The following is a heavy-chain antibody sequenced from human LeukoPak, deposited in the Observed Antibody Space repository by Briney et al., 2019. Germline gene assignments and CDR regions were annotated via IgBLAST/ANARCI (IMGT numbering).Heavy chain of an antibody. J-gene: IGHJ3*01. Sequence: GGSLRLSCAASGVTFNDFAMTWVRQAPGKGLEWVSSIGDAGTYYADSVRGRFTISRDNSKNMLYLQLNSLRAGDTAMYYCAKNLGPFDVRGQGTMVTVSS. V-gene: IGHV3-23*01. CDR1: GVTFNDFA. CDR2: IGDAGT. CDR3: AKNLGPFDV. D-gene: IGHD3-16*01.